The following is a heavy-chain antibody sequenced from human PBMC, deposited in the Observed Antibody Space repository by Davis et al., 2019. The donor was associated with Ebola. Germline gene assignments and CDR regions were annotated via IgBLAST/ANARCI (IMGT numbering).Heavy chain of an antibody. Sequence: PSETLSLTCAVYGGSFSGYYWSWIRQPPGKGLEWIGEINHSGSTNYNPSLKSRVTISVDTSKNQFSLKLSSVTAADTAVYYCARGGVTMVRGVIIRRGPFYYFDYWGQGTLVTVSS. CDR2: INHSGST. V-gene: IGHV4-34*01. CDR3: ARGGVTMVRGVIIRRGPFYYFDY. J-gene: IGHJ4*02. CDR1: GGSFSGYY. D-gene: IGHD3-10*01.